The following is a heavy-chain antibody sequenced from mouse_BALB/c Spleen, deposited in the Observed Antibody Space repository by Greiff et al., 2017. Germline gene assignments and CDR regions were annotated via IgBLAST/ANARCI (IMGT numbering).Heavy chain of an antibody. J-gene: IGHJ3*01. CDR2: ISSGGSYT. D-gene: IGHD1-1*01. Sequence: EVMLVESGGGLVKPGGSLKLSCAASGFTFSSYAMSWVRQSPEKRLEWVAEISSGGSYTYYPDTVTGRFTISRDNAKNTLYLEMSSLRSEDTAMYYCARDYYGSREGFAYWGQGTLVTVSA. CDR3: ARDYYGSREGFAY. V-gene: IGHV5-9-4*01. CDR1: GFTFSSYA.